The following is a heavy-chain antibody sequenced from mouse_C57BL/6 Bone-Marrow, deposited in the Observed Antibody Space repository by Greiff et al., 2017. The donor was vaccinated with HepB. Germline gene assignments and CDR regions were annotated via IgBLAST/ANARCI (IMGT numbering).Heavy chain of an antibody. CDR1: GFTFSSYG. CDR3: ARHGDYFDY. J-gene: IGHJ2*01. Sequence: GQGVESGGDLVKPGGSLKLSCAASGFTFSSYGMSWVRQTPDKRLEWVATISSGGSYTYYPDSVKGRFTISRDNAKNTLYLQMSSLKSEDTAMYYCARHGDYFDYWGQGTTLTVSS. CDR2: ISSGGSYT. V-gene: IGHV5-6*01.